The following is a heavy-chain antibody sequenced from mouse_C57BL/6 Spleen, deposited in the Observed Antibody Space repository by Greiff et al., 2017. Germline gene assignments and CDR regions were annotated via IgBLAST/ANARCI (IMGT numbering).Heavy chain of an antibody. V-gene: IGHV1-39*01. CDR2: INPNYGST. Sequence: EVQLVESGPELVKPGASVKISCKASGYSFTDYNMHWVKQSNGKSLEWIGVINPNYGSTIYNQKFKGKATLTVDQSSSTAYMQLNSRTSEDSAVYYCASRLLRLAWFAYWGQGTLVTVSA. CDR1: GYSFTDYN. CDR3: ASRLLRLAWFAY. J-gene: IGHJ3*01. D-gene: IGHD1-1*01.